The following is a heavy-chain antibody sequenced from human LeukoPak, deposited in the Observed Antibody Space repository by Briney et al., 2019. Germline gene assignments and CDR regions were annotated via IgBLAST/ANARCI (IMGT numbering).Heavy chain of an antibody. CDR3: ARVVVGIVEPYYYGMDV. Sequence: GSLRLSCAASGFTFSSYSMNWVRQPPGKGLEWIGEINHSGCTNYNPSLKSRVTISVDTSKNQFSLKLSSVTAADTAVYYRARVVVGIVEPYYYGMDVWGQGTTVTVSS. J-gene: IGHJ6*02. D-gene: IGHD1-26*01. V-gene: IGHV4-34*01. CDR2: INHSGCT. CDR1: GFTFSSYS.